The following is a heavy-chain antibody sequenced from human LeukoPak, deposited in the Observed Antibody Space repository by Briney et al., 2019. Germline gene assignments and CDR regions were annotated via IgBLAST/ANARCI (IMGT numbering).Heavy chain of an antibody. CDR2: IYSGETT. Sequence: GGSLRLSCAASQFTFSSYAMSWVRQAPGKGREWVSVIYSGETTYYTDSVQGRFTISTHNSRNPLYLHLNSLRAEDTAVYYCARDLRGGNFDSWGQGILVTVSS. CDR1: QFTFSSYA. V-gene: IGHV3-53*04. D-gene: IGHD2-15*01. CDR3: ARDLRGGNFDS. J-gene: IGHJ4*02.